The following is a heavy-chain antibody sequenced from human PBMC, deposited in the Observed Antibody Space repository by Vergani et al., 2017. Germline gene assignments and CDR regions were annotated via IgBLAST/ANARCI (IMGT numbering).Heavy chain of an antibody. Sequence: QITLKESGPTLVKPTQTLTLTCTFSGFSLSTSGVGVGWIRQPPGKALAWLALIYWDDDKRYSPSLKSRLTITKDTSKNQVVLTMTNMDPVDTATYYCAHAPRGYCSSTSCYPEYFQHWGQGTLVTVSS. J-gene: IGHJ1*01. CDR3: AHAPRGYCSSTSCYPEYFQH. CDR2: IYWDDDK. V-gene: IGHV2-5*02. CDR1: GFSLSTSGVG. D-gene: IGHD2-2*01.